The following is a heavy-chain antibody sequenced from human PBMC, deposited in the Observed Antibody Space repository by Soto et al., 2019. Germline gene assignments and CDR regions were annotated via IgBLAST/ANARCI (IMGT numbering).Heavy chain of an antibody. CDR2: ISSSGSTR. CDR3: ARVVLLWFGNPDAYDI. Sequence: QVQLVESGGGLVKPGGSLSVSCAASGFTFSDYYMTWIRQAPGKGLEWVSYISSSGSTRYYADSVEGRFTISRDNAKNSLYLQMDSLRAEDTAVYYCARVVLLWFGNPDAYDIWGQGTMVTVSS. CDR1: GFTFSDYY. D-gene: IGHD3-10*01. V-gene: IGHV3-11*01. J-gene: IGHJ3*02.